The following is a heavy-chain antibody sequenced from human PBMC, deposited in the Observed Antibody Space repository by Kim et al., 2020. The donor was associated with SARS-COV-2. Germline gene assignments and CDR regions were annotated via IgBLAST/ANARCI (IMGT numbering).Heavy chain of an antibody. Sequence: GGSLRLSCAASGFTVSSNYMSWVRQAPGKGLEWVLVIYSGGSTYYADSVKGRFTISRDNSKNTLYLQINSLRAEDTAVYYCARDLKNYYDSNGYGFDYWGQGTLVTVSS. CDR3: ARDLKNYYDSNGYGFDY. J-gene: IGHJ4*02. CDR2: IYSGGST. V-gene: IGHV3-66*01. CDR1: GFTVSSNY. D-gene: IGHD3-22*01.